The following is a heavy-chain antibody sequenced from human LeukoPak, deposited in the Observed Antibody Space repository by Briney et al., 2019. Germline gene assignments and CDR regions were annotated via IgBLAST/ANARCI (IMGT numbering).Heavy chain of an antibody. CDR2: IYTSGST. J-gene: IGHJ6*02. Sequence: SETLSLTCTVSGGSISSGSYYWSWIRQPAGKGLEWIGRIYTSGSTNYNPSLKSRVTISVDTSKNQFSLKLSSVTAADTAVYYCAGPSDPLYYYYYGMDVWGQGTTVTVSS. CDR1: GGSISSGSYY. CDR3: AGPSDPLYYYYYGMDV. V-gene: IGHV4-61*02. D-gene: IGHD2-21*02.